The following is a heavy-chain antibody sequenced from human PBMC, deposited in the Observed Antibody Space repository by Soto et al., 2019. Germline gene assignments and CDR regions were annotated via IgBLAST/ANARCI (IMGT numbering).Heavy chain of an antibody. CDR3: ASSLVTTLDY. CDR2: ISGSGGST. CDR1: GVTFSSYA. V-gene: IGHV3-23*01. J-gene: IGHJ4*02. D-gene: IGHD4-17*01. Sequence: GGSLILSCAASGVTFSSYAMSWVRQAPGKGLEWVSAISGSGGSTYYADSVKGRFTISRDNSRNTLYLQMNSLRAEDTAVYYCASSLVTTLDYWGQGTLVTVSS.